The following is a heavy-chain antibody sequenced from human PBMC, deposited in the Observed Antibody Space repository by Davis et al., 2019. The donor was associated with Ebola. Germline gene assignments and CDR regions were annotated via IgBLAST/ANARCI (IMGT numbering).Heavy chain of an antibody. CDR2: IKQDGSEK. V-gene: IGHV3-7*01. CDR1: GFTFSRDW. CDR3: ARDIVDAAICGMDV. D-gene: IGHD5-18*01. J-gene: IGHJ6*02. Sequence: PGGSLRLSCVGSGFTFSRDWMTWLRQAPGKGLEWVANIKQDGSEKYYVDSVKGRFTISRDNAKNSLYLQMNSLRAEDTAVYYYARDIVDAAICGMDVWGQGTTVTVSS.